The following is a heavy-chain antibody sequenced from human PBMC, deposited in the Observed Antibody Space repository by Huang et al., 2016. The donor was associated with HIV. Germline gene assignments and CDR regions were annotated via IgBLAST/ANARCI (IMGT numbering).Heavy chain of an antibody. CDR1: GYTFTSYY. CDR3: ARERRGFGMDV. CDR2: INSIGGST. V-gene: IGHV1-46*03. J-gene: IGHJ6*04. Sequence: QVQLVQSGAEVKKPGASVRVSCKASGYTFTSYYMHWVRQAPGKGLEWMGRINSIGGSTTYEQKFQGRVTMTRDTATSTVYMELSNLRSEDTAVYYCARERRGFGMDVWGKGTTVTVSS.